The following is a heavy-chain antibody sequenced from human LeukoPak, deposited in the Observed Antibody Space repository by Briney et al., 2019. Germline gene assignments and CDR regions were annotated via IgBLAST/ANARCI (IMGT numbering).Heavy chain of an antibody. CDR3: ARDPLGVVVVAATFDY. CDR1: GYTFTGYY. Sequence: ASVKVSCKASGYTFTGYYMHWVRQAPGQGLEWRGWINPNSGGTNYAQKFQGRVTMTRDTSISTAYMELSRLRSDDTAVYYCARDPLGVVVVAATFDYWGQGTLVTVSS. CDR2: INPNSGGT. V-gene: IGHV1-2*02. D-gene: IGHD2-15*01. J-gene: IGHJ4*02.